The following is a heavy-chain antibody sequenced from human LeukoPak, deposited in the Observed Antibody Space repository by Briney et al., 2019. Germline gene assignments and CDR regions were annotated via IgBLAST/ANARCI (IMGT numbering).Heavy chain of an antibody. V-gene: IGHV3-21*01. CDR1: GFTFSSYS. Sequence: GGPLRLSCAASGFTFSSYSMNWVRQAPGKGLEWVSSISSSSSYIYYADSVKGRFTISRDNAKNSLYLQMNSLRAEDTAVYYCARSKHCGGDCYFFDYWGQGALVTVSS. D-gene: IGHD2-21*02. CDR2: ISSSSSYI. J-gene: IGHJ4*02. CDR3: ARSKHCGGDCYFFDY.